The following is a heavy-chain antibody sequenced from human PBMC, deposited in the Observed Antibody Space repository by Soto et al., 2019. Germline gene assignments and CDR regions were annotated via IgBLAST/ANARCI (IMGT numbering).Heavy chain of an antibody. CDR3: AREYYSSGTH. D-gene: IGHD3-10*01. Sequence: EVQLVESGGGLVQPGGSLRLSCAASGFTFSTYWMQWVRQVPGEGLVWVSSISESGGITTYADSVKGRFTTSRDNAKNTMYLQMNGLRVEDTAIYYCAREYYSSGTHWGQGTLVTVST. CDR1: GFTFSTYW. V-gene: IGHV3-74*01. CDR2: ISESGGIT. J-gene: IGHJ1*01.